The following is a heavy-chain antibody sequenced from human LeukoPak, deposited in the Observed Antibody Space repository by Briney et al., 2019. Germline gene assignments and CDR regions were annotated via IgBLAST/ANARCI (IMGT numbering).Heavy chain of an antibody. CDR1: GYTFTSYG. Sequence: ASVKVSCKASGYTFTSYGISWVRQAPGQGLEWMGWISAYNGNTNYAQKLQGRVTMTTDTSTSTAYMELRSLRSDDTAVYYCARDLYYYDSSGYLDYWGQRTLVTVSS. CDR3: ARDLYYYDSSGYLDY. V-gene: IGHV1-18*01. J-gene: IGHJ4*02. D-gene: IGHD3-22*01. CDR2: ISAYNGNT.